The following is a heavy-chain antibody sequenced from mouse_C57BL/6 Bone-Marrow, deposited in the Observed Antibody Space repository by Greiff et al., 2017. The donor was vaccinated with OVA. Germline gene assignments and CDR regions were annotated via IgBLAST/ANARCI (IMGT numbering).Heavy chain of an antibody. Sequence: DVKLQQSGPELVKPGASVKISCKASGYSFTGYYMNWVKQSPEKSLEWIGEINPSTGGTTYNQKFKAKATLTVDKSSSTAYMQLKSLTSEDSAVYYCASDYDYAMDYWGQGTSVTVSS. V-gene: IGHV1-42*01. J-gene: IGHJ4*01. CDR3: ASDYDYAMDY. CDR1: GYSFTGYY. D-gene: IGHD2-4*01. CDR2: INPSTGGT.